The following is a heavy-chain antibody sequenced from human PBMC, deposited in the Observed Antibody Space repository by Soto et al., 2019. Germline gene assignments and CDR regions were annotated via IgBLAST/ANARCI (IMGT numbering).Heavy chain of an antibody. V-gene: IGHV1-18*01. Sequence: QIQLVQSGTEVKKPGATVRVSCKASGYTFISYGISWVRQAPAQGVEWMGWSSTYNVNTNYAQKFHGSSTMAPDTTTSAAPKRPRSMRTEDTGGDFCAGDGYRTRWSSRFGTGAHGVEIDYWGQGTQVTRSS. CDR1: GYTFISYG. D-gene: IGHD6-13*01. J-gene: IGHJ4*02. CDR3: AGDGYRTRWSSRFGTGAHGVEIDY. CDR2: SSTYNVNT.